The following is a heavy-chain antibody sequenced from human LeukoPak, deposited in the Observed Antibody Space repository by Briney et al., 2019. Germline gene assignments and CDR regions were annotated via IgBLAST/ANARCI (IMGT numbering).Heavy chain of an antibody. V-gene: IGHV5-51*01. CDR2: IYPGDSDT. CDR3: ARATVQYCSSTSCSTHRYFDY. CDR1: GYSFTSYW. J-gene: IGHJ4*02. Sequence: GESLKISCKGSGYSFTSYWIGWVRQMPGKGLEWMGIIYPGDSDTRYSPSFQGRVTISADKSISTAYLQWSSLKASDTAMYYCARATVQYCSSTSCSTHRYFDYWGQETLVTVSS. D-gene: IGHD2-2*02.